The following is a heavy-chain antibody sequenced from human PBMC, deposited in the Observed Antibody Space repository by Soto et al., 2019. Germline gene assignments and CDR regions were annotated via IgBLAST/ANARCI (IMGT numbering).Heavy chain of an antibody. CDR1: GFTFSKFG. D-gene: IGHD2-15*01. J-gene: IGHJ6*02. CDR2: ISYDGRSE. V-gene: IGHV3-30*18. CDR3: AKDLDGLMVLSATRALDV. Sequence: PVVSLGLACVASGFTFSKFGMRWVRQAPGKGLEWVAGISYDGRSESYVDSVRGRFTLSRDNSKNTLSLQMISLRPEDTGVYYCAKDLDGLMVLSATRALDVWCQAITLTRSS.